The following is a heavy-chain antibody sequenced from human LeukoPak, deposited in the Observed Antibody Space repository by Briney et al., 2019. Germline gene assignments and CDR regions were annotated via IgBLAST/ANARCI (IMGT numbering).Heavy chain of an antibody. CDR3: AKAQGPGYSNYGLTSPFDY. CDR2: ISGSGGST. J-gene: IGHJ4*02. D-gene: IGHD4-11*01. V-gene: IGHV3-23*01. CDR1: GFTFSSYA. Sequence: PGGSLRLSCAASGFTFSSYAMSWVRQAPGKGLESVSAISGSGGSTYYADSVKGRFTISRDNSKNTLYLQMNSLRAEDTAVYYCAKAQGPGYSNYGLTSPFDYWGQGTLVTVSS.